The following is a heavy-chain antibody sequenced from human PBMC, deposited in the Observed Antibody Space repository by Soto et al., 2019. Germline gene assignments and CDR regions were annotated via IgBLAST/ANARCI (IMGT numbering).Heavy chain of an antibody. V-gene: IGHV1-2*02. Sequence: ASVKVSCKASGYTFTGYYMHWVRQAPGQGLEWMGWINPNSGGTNYAQKFQGRVTMTRDTSISTAYMELSRLRSDDTAVYYCARAHRSYIAAAGTPAYYYYGMDVWGRGTTVTVSS. CDR3: ARAHRSYIAAAGTPAYYYYGMDV. CDR2: INPNSGGT. CDR1: GYTFTGYY. D-gene: IGHD6-13*01. J-gene: IGHJ6*02.